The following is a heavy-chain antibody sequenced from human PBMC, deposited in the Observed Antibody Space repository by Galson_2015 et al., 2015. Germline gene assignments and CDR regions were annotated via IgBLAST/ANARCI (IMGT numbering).Heavy chain of an antibody. J-gene: IGHJ4*02. CDR3: AKQKAASIGPPDY. CDR1: GFTFSSYG. CDR2: ISYDGSNR. V-gene: IGHV3-30*18. D-gene: IGHD6-6*01. Sequence: SLRLSCAASGFTFSSYGMHWVRQAPGKGLEWVAVISYDGSNRYYADSVKGRFTISRDNSKTALYLQMNSLRAEDTAVYYCAKQKAASIGPPDYWGQGTLVTVS.